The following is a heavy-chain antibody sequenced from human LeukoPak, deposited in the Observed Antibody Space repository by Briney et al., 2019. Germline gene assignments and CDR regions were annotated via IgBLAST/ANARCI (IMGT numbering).Heavy chain of an antibody. CDR1: GYTFTGYY. Sequence: GASVKVSCKASGYTFTGYYLHWVRQAPGQGLAWMGWINPNSGGTNYAQKFQGRVTMTRDTSISTAYMELSRLRSDDTAVYYCARSHDYDFWSGYIGYWGQGTLVTVSS. V-gene: IGHV1-2*02. CDR2: INPNSGGT. D-gene: IGHD3-3*01. J-gene: IGHJ4*02. CDR3: ARSHDYDFWSGYIGY.